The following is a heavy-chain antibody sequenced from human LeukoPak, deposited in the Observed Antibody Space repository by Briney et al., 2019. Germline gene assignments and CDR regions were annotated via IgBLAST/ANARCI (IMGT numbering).Heavy chain of an antibody. CDR2: ISWVGGST. J-gene: IGHJ4*02. CDR3: AKENSIRRYYYDSSGYLDY. V-gene: IGHV3-43*01. CDR1: GFTPDDYT. Sequence: RGSLRLSCAASGFTPDDYTMHSVRQAPGKGLEWGSLISWVGGSTYYADSVKGQFTISRDNSKNSLYLQMNSLRTEDTALYYCAKENSIRRYYYDSSGYLDYWGQGTLVTVFS. D-gene: IGHD3-22*01.